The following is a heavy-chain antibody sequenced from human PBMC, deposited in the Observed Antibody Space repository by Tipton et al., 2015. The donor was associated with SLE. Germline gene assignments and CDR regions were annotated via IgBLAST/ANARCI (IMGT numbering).Heavy chain of an antibody. CDR2: ISHSGNT. D-gene: IGHD3-22*01. V-gene: IGHV4-38-2*01. CDR3: TRHDYDDNGYYMHYFDY. Sequence: TLSLTCAVSGYSVSSGHYWGWIRQPPGKGLEWIASISHSGNTYYNPFLKSRVSMSIDTSKNRVFLRLSSVTAADTAVYYCTRHDYDDNGYYMHYFDYWGQGTLVTVSS. CDR1: GYSVSSGHY. J-gene: IGHJ4*02.